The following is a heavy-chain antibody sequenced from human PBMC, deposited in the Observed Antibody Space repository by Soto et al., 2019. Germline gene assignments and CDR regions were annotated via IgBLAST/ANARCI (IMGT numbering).Heavy chain of an antibody. CDR1: GFTFSSNA. V-gene: IGHV3-30-3*01. D-gene: IGHD3-16*01. CDR2: ISYDGSNK. Sequence: QVQLVESGGGVVQPGRSLRLSCAASGFTFSSNAMHWVRQAPGKGLEWVAVISYDGSNKYYADSVKGRFTISRDHSKNTLYLQMNSLRAEDTAVYYCARVPVSMGAQIDYWGQGTLVTVSS. J-gene: IGHJ4*02. CDR3: ARVPVSMGAQIDY.